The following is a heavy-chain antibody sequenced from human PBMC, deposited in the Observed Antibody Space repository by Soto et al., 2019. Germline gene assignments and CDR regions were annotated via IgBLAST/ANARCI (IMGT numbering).Heavy chain of an antibody. CDR2: IWYAGTNK. Sequence: GRSLRLSCAASGFTLSSYGMHSVRQAPGNGLKWVAVIWYAGTNKYHADSVKGRFTISRDNSKNTLYLQMKSLRAEDTAVYYCAGTSVVVPAATLGPLYYYGMDVWGQGTTVTVSS. J-gene: IGHJ6*01. D-gene: IGHD2-2*01. CDR1: GFTLSSYG. V-gene: IGHV3-33*01. CDR3: AGTSVVVPAATLGPLYYYGMDV.